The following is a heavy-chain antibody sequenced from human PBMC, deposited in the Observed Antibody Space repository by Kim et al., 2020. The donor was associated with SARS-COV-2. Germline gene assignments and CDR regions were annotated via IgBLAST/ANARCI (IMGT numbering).Heavy chain of an antibody. D-gene: IGHD6-19*01. CDR3: ARAGWVAGLDY. Sequence: NTSYSQWCQDRVTITGDTSASTAYMELNSLRSEDTAVYYCARAGWVAGLDYWGQGTLVTVSS. V-gene: IGHV1-3*01. CDR2: NT. J-gene: IGHJ4*02.